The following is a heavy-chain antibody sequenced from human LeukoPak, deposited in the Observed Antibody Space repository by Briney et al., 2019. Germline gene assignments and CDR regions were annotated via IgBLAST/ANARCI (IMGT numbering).Heavy chain of an antibody. J-gene: IGHJ5*02. V-gene: IGHV1-2*02. Sequence: ASVKVSCKASGYTFTGYYMHWVRQAPGQGLEWMGWINPNSGGTNYAQKFRGRVTMTRDTSISTAYMELSRLRSDDTAVYYCARALGHCSGGSCGLDPWGQGTLVTVSS. CDR1: GYTFTGYY. CDR2: INPNSGGT. CDR3: ARALGHCSGGSCGLDP. D-gene: IGHD2-15*01.